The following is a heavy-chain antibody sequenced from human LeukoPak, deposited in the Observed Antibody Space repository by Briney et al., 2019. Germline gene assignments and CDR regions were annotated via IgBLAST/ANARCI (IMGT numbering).Heavy chain of an antibody. V-gene: IGHV1-2*04. J-gene: IGHJ3*02. Sequence: GASVKVSCKASGYTFTTYAMHWVRQAPGQGLEWMGWINPNSGGTNYAQKFQGWVTMTRDTSISTAYMELSRLRSDDTAVYYCARGAYYYDSSAAFDIWGQGTMVTVSS. CDR2: INPNSGGT. CDR1: GYTFTTYA. CDR3: ARGAYYYDSSAAFDI. D-gene: IGHD3-22*01.